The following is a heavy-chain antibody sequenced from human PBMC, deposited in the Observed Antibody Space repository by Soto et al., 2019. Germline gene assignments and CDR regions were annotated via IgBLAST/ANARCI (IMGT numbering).Heavy chain of an antibody. V-gene: IGHV3-11*01. D-gene: IGHD3-16*01. CDR3: ARGTFYVDLIVHGMDV. J-gene: IGHJ6*02. CDR2: ISPSGTTI. Sequence: QVQLVESGGGLVKPGGSLRLSCAASRFTFSDYYMTWIRQAPGKGLEWVSYISPSGTTIYYADSVKGRFTISRDESSLYLQMNSLRAEDTAVYYCARGTFYVDLIVHGMDVWGQGTTVTVSS. CDR1: RFTFSDYY.